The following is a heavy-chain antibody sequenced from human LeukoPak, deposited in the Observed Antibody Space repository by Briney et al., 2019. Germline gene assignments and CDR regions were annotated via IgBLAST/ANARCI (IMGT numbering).Heavy chain of an antibody. CDR3: ARHGQISGSFYWFDY. CDR2: IYSSGIT. CDR1: GGSISSYY. J-gene: IGHJ4*02. Sequence: SETLSLTCSVSGGSISSYYWNWIRQPPGKGLEWIGYIYSSGITNYNPSLKSRVTISVDTSKNQFSLKLSSVTAADTAVYYCARHGQISGSFYWFDYWGQGTLVTVSS. D-gene: IGHD1-26*01. V-gene: IGHV4-59*08.